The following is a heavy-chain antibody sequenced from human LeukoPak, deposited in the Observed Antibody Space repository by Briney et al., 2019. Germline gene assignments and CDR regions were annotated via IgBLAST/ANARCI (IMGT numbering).Heavy chain of an antibody. J-gene: IGHJ4*02. D-gene: IGHD6-19*01. CDR3: ARGTLYSGWSYYFDS. V-gene: IGHV4-39*07. CDR2: VYYSGTT. Sequence: SETLSLTCSVSGGSISVSYYYWGWIRQPPGKALEWIGSVYYSGTTSYNPSLKSRYTISVDMSKNHFSLSLSSVTAADPAMYYCARGTLYSGWSYYFDSWGQGSQVTVSS. CDR1: GGSISVSYYY.